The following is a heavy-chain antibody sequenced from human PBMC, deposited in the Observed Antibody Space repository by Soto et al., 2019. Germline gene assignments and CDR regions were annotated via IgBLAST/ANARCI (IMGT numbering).Heavy chain of an antibody. CDR2: IYYSGST. V-gene: IGHV4-31*03. CDR1: GGSISSGGYY. CDR3: ARDQGYDSSGYYLGIDYYYGMDV. D-gene: IGHD3-22*01. J-gene: IGHJ6*02. Sequence: QVQLQESGPGLVKPSQTLSLTCTVSGGSISSGGYYWSWIRQHPGKGLEWIGYIYYSGSTYYNPSLKGRVTISVDTAKNQFSLKLSSVTAADTAVYYCARDQGYDSSGYYLGIDYYYGMDVWGQGTTVTVSS.